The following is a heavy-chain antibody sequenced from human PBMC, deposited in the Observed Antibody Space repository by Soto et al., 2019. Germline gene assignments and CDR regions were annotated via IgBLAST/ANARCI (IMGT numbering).Heavy chain of an antibody. J-gene: IGHJ3*02. Sequence: PGGSLRLSCAASGFTFSSYWMSWVRQAPGKGLEWVANIKQDGSEKYYVDSVKGRFTISRDNAKNSLYLQMNSLRAEDTVVYYCARGLRVVPAPIRAFDIWGQGTMVTVSS. V-gene: IGHV3-7*01. CDR2: IKQDGSEK. D-gene: IGHD2-2*01. CDR3: ARGLRVVPAPIRAFDI. CDR1: GFTFSSYW.